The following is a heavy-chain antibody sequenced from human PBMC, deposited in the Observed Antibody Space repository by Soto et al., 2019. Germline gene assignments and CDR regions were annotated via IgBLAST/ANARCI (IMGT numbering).Heavy chain of an antibody. Sequence: QVQLQESGPGLVKPSQTLSLTCTVSGGSISSGGYYWSWIRQHPGKDLEWIGYIYYSGSTYYNPSLKSRVTISVDTSKNQFSLKLSSVTAVDTAVYYCARRSIAAAGWWFDPWGQGTLVTVSS. CDR3: ARRSIAAAGWWFDP. J-gene: IGHJ5*02. CDR1: GGSISSGGYY. D-gene: IGHD6-13*01. V-gene: IGHV4-31*03. CDR2: IYYSGST.